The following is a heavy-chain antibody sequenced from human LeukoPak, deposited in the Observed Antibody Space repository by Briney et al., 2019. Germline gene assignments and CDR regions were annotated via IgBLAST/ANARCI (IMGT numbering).Heavy chain of an antibody. D-gene: IGHD3-16*01. J-gene: IGHJ4*02. CDR2: IYYSGST. Sequence: PSETLSLTCTVSGGSISSYYWSWIRQPPGKGLEWIGYIYYSGSTNYNPSLKSRVTISVDTSKNQFSLKLSSVTAADTAVYYCARAVGTLSYFDYWGQGTLVTVSS. CDR1: GGSISSYY. V-gene: IGHV4-59*12. CDR3: ARAVGTLSYFDY.